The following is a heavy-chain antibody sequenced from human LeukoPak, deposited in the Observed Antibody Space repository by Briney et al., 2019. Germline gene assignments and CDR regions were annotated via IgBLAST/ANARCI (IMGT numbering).Heavy chain of an antibody. CDR2: ISGSGGST. V-gene: IGHV3-23*01. D-gene: IGHD4-11*01. J-gene: IGHJ4*02. CDR1: GFTFSHYA. CDR3: AKDRYSNFGECFHL. Sequence: GGSLRLSCAASGFTFSHYALNWVRQAPGKGLEWVSGISGSGGSTYYADSVKGRFTISRDNSKNTLYLQMISLRAEDTAVYYCAKDRYSNFGECFHLWGQGTLVTVFS.